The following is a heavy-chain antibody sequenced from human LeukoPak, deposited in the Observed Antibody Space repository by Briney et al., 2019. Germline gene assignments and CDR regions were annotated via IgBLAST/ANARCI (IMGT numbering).Heavy chain of an antibody. CDR3: ARGPRIAAAAYMYYYYYMDV. V-gene: IGHV1-18*01. CDR1: GYTFTSYG. Sequence: ASVKVSCKASGYTFTSYGISWVRQAPGQGLEWMGWISAYNGNTNYAQKLQGRVTMTTDTSTSTAYMELRSLRSDDSAVYYCARGPRIAAAAYMYYYYYMDVWGKGTTVTISS. CDR2: ISAYNGNT. D-gene: IGHD6-13*01. J-gene: IGHJ6*03.